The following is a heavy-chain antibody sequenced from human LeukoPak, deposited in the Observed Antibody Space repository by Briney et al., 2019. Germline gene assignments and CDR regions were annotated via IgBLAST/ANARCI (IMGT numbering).Heavy chain of an antibody. J-gene: IGHJ4*02. CDR3: ASRAGYTGSWSAFDY. CDR1: TFTLNNYW. CDR2: IKQDGSEK. Sequence: GRSLRLSCTASTFTLNNYWMSWVRQAPGKGLEWVANIKQDGSEKYYVDSVKGRFTISRDNAKNSLYLQMNSLRAEDTAVYYCASRAGYTGSWSAFDYWGQGTLVTVSS. D-gene: IGHD6-13*01. V-gene: IGHV3-7*05.